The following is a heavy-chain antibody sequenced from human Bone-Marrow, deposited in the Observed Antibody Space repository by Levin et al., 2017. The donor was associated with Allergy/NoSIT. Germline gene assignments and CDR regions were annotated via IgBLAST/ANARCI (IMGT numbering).Heavy chain of an antibody. D-gene: IGHD1-1*01. CDR2: IYPGDSDT. CDR3: ARRTSLHDFDY. V-gene: IGHV5-51*01. CDR1: GYSFTSYW. J-gene: IGHJ4*02. Sequence: ASVKVSCKGSGYSFTSYWIGWVRQMPGKGLEWMGIIYPGDSDTRYSPSFQGQVTISADKSISTAYLQWSSLKASDTAMYYCARRTSLHDFDYWGQGTLVTVSS.